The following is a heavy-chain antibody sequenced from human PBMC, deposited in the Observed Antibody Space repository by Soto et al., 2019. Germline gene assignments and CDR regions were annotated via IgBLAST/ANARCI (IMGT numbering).Heavy chain of an antibody. V-gene: IGHV3-30-3*01. J-gene: IGHJ4*02. CDR2: VSYDGSNK. CDR1: GFTFSSYA. D-gene: IGHD1-26*01. CDR3: ARGPWEILTPGPYYFAY. Sequence: QVQLVDSGGGVVQPGRSLTRSCAASGFTFSSYAMHLVRQARGKGLEWVAIVSYDGSNKYYADSVKGLFTISRDKSKNTLYLQMTSLRAEYAAVYYCARGPWEILTPGPYYFAYWGQGALVGVSS.